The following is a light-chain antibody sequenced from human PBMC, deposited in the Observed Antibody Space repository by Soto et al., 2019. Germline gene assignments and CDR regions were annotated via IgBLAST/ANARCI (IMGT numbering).Light chain of an antibody. Sequence: DIQMTQSPSTLSASVGDRVTITCRASQSISSWLAWYQQKPGKAPKLLIHKASSLESGVPSRFSGSGSGTEFTLTINSLQPDDFATYYCQQYNSYSWTFGQGTKVEIK. CDR3: QQYNSYSWT. CDR2: KAS. CDR1: QSISSW. V-gene: IGKV1-5*03. J-gene: IGKJ1*01.